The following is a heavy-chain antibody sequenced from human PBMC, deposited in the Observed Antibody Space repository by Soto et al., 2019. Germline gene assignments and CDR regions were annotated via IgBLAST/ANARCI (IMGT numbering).Heavy chain of an antibody. J-gene: IGHJ4*02. Sequence: QVQLQESGPGLVKPSETLSLTCTVSSDSIAGENWWSWVRQPPGMRLEWIGEIFHTGGTNYNPSPKSRGAMEVDKSKRQFSLDWISASDAGPAVYYCASVFSSRIGWMYYFVFLRQGTLVSVSS. D-gene: IGHD2-2*03. CDR1: SDSIAGENW. V-gene: IGHV4-4*02. CDR3: ASVFSSRIGWMYYFVF. CDR2: IFHTGGT.